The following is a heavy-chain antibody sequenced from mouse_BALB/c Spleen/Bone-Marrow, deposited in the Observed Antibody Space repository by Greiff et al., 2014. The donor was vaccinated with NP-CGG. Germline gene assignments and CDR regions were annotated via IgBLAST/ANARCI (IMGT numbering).Heavy chain of an antibody. Sequence: LKESGSELVRPGASVKLSCKASGYTFTSYWMHWGKQRPGQGLEWIGNIYPGTGSTNYDEKFKSKATLTVDTSSRAAYMQLSSLTSEDSAVYYCARWLLLDYWGQGTTLTVSS. D-gene: IGHD2-3*01. CDR3: ARWLLLDY. V-gene: IGHV1S22*01. CDR1: GYTFTSYW. CDR2: IYPGTGST. J-gene: IGHJ2*01.